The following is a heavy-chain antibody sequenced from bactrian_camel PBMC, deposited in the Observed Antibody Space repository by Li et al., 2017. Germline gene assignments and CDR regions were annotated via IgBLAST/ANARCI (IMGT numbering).Heavy chain of an antibody. V-gene: IGHV3S67*01. CDR2: IRSDGIT. CDR3: TQDAYGLGNS. CDR1: EFRFSTYG. Sequence: VQLVESGGGLVQPGGSLRLSCAASEFRFSTYGMSWYRQPPGKERVVVSTIRSDGITSYADSVKGRFTVSTDAKNTLYLQLNSLETEDTAMYYCTQDAYGLGNSWGQGTQVTVS. J-gene: IGHJ4*01. D-gene: IGHD1*01.